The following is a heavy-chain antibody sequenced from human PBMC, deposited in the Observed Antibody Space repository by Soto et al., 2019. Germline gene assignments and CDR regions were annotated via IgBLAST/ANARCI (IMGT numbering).Heavy chain of an antibody. CDR2: INSDGSST. CDR3: ARDLGITYYGMDV. Sequence: GGCLRLSCAASGFSFSSHWMHWVRQAPGKGLVWVSRINSDGSSTSYADSVKGRFTISRDNAKNTLYLQMNSLRAEDTAVYYCARDLGITYYGMDVWGQGTTVTVSS. D-gene: IGHD3-10*01. J-gene: IGHJ6*02. V-gene: IGHV3-74*01. CDR1: GFSFSSHW.